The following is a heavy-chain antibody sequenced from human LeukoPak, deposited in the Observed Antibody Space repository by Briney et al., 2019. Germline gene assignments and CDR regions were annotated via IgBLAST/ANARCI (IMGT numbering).Heavy chain of an antibody. CDR1: GYTLTELS. J-gene: IGHJ5*02. CDR3: ATDRVLWFGESHHWFDP. D-gene: IGHD3-10*01. CDR2: FDPEDGET. Sequence: ASVTVSFKVSGYTLTELSMHWVRQAPGKGREWMGGFDPEDGETIYAQKFQGRVTMTEDTSTDTAYMELSSLRSEDTAVYYCATDRVLWFGESHHWFDPWGQGTLVTVSS. V-gene: IGHV1-24*01.